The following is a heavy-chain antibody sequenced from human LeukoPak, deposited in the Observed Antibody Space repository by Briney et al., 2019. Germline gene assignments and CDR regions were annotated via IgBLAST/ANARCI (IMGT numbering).Heavy chain of an antibody. V-gene: IGHV3-21*01. CDR1: GFTFSSYS. CDR2: ISSSSSYI. CDR3: AREVTDGGSDY. D-gene: IGHD4-23*01. Sequence: PGGSLRLSCAASGFTFSSYSMNWVRRAPGKGLEWVSSISSSSSYIYYADSVKGRFTISRDNAKNSLYLQMNSLRAEDTAVYYCAREVTDGGSDYWGQGTLVTVSS. J-gene: IGHJ4*02.